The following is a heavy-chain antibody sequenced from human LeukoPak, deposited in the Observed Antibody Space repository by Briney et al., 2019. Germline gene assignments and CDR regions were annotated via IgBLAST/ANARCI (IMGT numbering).Heavy chain of an antibody. Sequence: GGSLRLSCGASGFMFRIYAMSWVRQAPGKGLEWVSSVSGDGGLTYYTDSVKGRFTISRDNSKSTLYLQMDNLRADDTAVYYCGKDRPKYYGTNGHYYRQNGDYWGQGTLVTVSP. CDR1: GFMFRIYA. J-gene: IGHJ4*02. CDR3: GKDRPKYYGTNGHYYRQNGDY. V-gene: IGHV3-23*01. D-gene: IGHD3-22*01. CDR2: VSGDGGLT.